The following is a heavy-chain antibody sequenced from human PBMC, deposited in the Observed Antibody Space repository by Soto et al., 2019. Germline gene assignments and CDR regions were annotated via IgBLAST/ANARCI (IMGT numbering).Heavy chain of an antibody. Sequence: ASVKVSCKASGDTFTTYDINWVRQATGHGLEWMGWINPNSGNIGYAQRFQGRVTMTTDTSTSTAYMELRSLRSDDTAVYYCARRYCSGGSCYPYYYYGMDVWGQGTTVTVSS. J-gene: IGHJ6*02. CDR1: GDTFTTYD. D-gene: IGHD2-15*01. CDR2: INPNSGNI. V-gene: IGHV1-8*01. CDR3: ARRYCSGGSCYPYYYYGMDV.